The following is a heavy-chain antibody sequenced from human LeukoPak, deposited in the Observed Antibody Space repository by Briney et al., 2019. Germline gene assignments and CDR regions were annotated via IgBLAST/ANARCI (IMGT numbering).Heavy chain of an antibody. Sequence: SETLSLTCTVSGASISDYYWSWIRQPPGKGLEWIGYIYHSGSTNYNPSLKSRVTISVDTSKNQFSLKLNSVTAADTAIYYCARDLHRVDSGDYRGTHYYYMDVWGKGTTVTVSS. D-gene: IGHD3-3*01. CDR3: ARDLHRVDSGDYRGTHYYYMDV. CDR2: IYHSGST. V-gene: IGHV4-59*01. J-gene: IGHJ6*03. CDR1: GASISDYY.